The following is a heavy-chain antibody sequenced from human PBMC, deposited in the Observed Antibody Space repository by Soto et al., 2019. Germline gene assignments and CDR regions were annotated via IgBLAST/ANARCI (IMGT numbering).Heavy chain of an antibody. CDR3: AREGGGSYYFHYYYGMDV. V-gene: IGHV4-59*01. J-gene: IGHJ6*02. CDR2: IYYSGST. Sequence: ASETLSLTCTVSGGSISSYYWSWIRQPPGKGLEWIGYIYYSGSTNYNPSLKSRVTISVDTSKNQFSLKLSSVTAADTAVYYCAREGGGSYYFHYYYGMDVWGQGTTVTVSS. CDR1: GGSISSYY. D-gene: IGHD1-26*01.